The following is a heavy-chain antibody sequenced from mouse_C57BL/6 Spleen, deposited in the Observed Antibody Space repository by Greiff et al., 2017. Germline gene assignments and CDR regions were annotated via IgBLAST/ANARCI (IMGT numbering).Heavy chain of an antibody. V-gene: IGHV5-4*01. CDR1: GFTFSSYA. Sequence: EVKLVESGGGLVKPGGSLKLSCAASGFTFSSYAMSWVRQTPEKRLEWVATLSDGGSYTYYPDNVKGRFTISRDNAKNNLYLQMSHLKSEDTAMYYCARDYYGSSHYFDYWGQGTTLTVSS. CDR2: LSDGGSYT. D-gene: IGHD1-1*01. CDR3: ARDYYGSSHYFDY. J-gene: IGHJ2*01.